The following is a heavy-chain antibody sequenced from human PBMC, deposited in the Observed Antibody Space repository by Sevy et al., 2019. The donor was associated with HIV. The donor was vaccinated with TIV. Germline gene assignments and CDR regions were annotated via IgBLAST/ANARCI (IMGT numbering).Heavy chain of an antibody. D-gene: IGHD1-26*01. Sequence: GGSLRLSCAASGFTFGDFAMSWFRQAPGKGLEWVGFIRSKAYGGTTEYAGSLKGRFTISREDSKSIAYLQMNSLKNEETAVYYCSRDACSGSAVGDYWGQGTLVTVSS. CDR3: SRDACSGSAVGDY. J-gene: IGHJ4*02. V-gene: IGHV3-49*03. CDR2: IRSKAYGGTT. CDR1: GFTFGDFA.